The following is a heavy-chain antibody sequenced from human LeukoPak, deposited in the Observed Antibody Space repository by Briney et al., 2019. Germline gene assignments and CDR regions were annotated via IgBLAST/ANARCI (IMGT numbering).Heavy chain of an antibody. Sequence: GASVKVSCKASGYTFTSYGISWVRQAPGQGREGMGWISAYNGNTNYAQKLQGRVTMTTDTSTSTAYMELRSLRSHDTAVCYCARDVDTAMGYHYYYMDVWGKGTTVTVSS. CDR1: GYTFTSYG. V-gene: IGHV1-18*01. CDR3: ARDVDTAMGYHYYYMDV. CDR2: ISAYNGNT. J-gene: IGHJ6*03. D-gene: IGHD5-18*01.